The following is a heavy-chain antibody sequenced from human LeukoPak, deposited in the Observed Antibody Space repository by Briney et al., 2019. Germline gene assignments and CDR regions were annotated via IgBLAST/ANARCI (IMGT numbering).Heavy chain of an antibody. Sequence: ASVKVSCKASGGTFSSYAISWVRQAPGQGLEWMGWINPNSGGTNYAQKFQGRVTMTRDTSISTAYMELSRLRSDDTAVYYCARDRQWLPSDYWGQRTLVTVSS. J-gene: IGHJ4*02. CDR2: INPNSGGT. CDR3: ARDRQWLPSDY. D-gene: IGHD6-19*01. V-gene: IGHV1-2*02. CDR1: GGTFSSYA.